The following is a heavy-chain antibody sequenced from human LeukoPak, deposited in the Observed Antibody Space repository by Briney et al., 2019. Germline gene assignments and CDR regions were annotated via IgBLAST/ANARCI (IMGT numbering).Heavy chain of an antibody. V-gene: IGHV3-9*01. Sequence: PGGSLRLSCAASGFTFDDYAMHWVRQAPGKGLECVSGISWNSGSIGYADPVKGRLTISRDNAKNSLYLQMNSLRAEDTALYYCAKEVVDTAMSYYFDYWGQGTLVTVSS. D-gene: IGHD5-18*01. J-gene: IGHJ4*02. CDR3: AKEVVDTAMSYYFDY. CDR1: GFTFDDYA. CDR2: ISWNSGSI.